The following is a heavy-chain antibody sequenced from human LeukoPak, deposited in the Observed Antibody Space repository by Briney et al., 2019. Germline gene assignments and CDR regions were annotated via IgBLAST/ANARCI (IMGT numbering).Heavy chain of an antibody. CDR2: IYSGGST. CDR1: GFTFTSYA. D-gene: IGHD6-19*01. J-gene: IGHJ4*02. V-gene: IGHV3-53*01. Sequence: GGSLRFSCAASGFTFTSYAMSWVRQAPGEGLEWVSVIYSGGSTYYADSVKGRFTISRDNSKNTLYLQMNSLRAEDTAVYYCARLAIAVAGFDYWGQGTLVTVSS. CDR3: ARLAIAVAGFDY.